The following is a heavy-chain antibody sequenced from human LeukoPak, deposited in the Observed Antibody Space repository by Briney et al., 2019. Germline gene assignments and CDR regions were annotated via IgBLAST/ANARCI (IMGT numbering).Heavy chain of an antibody. CDR2: IYYSGST. V-gene: IGHV4-59*12. J-gene: IGHJ5*02. CDR1: GGSISSYY. Sequence: PSETLSLTCTVSGGSISSYYWSWIRQPPGKGLEWIGNIYYSGSTNYNPSLKSRVTISVDTSKNQFSLKLSSVTAADTAVYYCARGRGYCSGGSCYSSWFDPWGQGTLVTVSS. D-gene: IGHD2-15*01. CDR3: ARGRGYCSGGSCYSSWFDP.